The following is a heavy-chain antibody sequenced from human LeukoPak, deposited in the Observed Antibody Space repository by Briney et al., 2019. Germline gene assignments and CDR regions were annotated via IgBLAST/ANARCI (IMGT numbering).Heavy chain of an antibody. CDR3: ASGYRLLSEGWFDP. J-gene: IGHJ5*02. D-gene: IGHD2-15*01. Sequence: GASVKVSCKASGGTFSTYSINWVRQAPGQGLQWMGRIISILGLIIYAQRFQGRVTITADKSTSTAYMELSSLRSEDTAVYYCASGYRLLSEGWFDPWGQGTLVTVSS. CDR1: GGTFSTYS. CDR2: IISILGLI. V-gene: IGHV1-69*02.